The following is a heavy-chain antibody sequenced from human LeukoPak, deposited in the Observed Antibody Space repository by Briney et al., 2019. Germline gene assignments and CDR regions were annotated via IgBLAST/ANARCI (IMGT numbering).Heavy chain of an antibody. J-gene: IGHJ5*01. CDR3: ARVGRYFDWLSS. V-gene: IGHV3-30-3*01. CDR2: ISYDGSNK. CDR1: GFTFSSYA. D-gene: IGHD3-9*01. Sequence: GGSLRLSCAASGFTFSSYAMHWVRQAPGKGLEWVEVISYDGSNKYYADSVKGRFTISRDNSKNTLYLQMNSLRAEDTAVYYCARVGRYFDWLSSWGQGTLVTVSS.